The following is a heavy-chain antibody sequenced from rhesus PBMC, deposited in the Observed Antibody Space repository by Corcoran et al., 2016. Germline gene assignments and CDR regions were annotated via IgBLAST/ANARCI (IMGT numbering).Heavy chain of an antibody. D-gene: IGHD4-29*01. CDR3: ARDPIFGSTRFDV. J-gene: IGHJ5-1*01. Sequence: QVQLQESGPGLVTPSETLPLTCAVSGASITSKNWTWIRPAPRTGLEWIGRIYGSGGTTDYNPSLKSRVTISIDTSKNQFSLKVSSVTAADTAVYYCARDPIFGSTRFDVWGAGVLVTVSS. CDR2: IYGSGGTT. CDR1: GASITSKN. V-gene: IGHV4S2*01.